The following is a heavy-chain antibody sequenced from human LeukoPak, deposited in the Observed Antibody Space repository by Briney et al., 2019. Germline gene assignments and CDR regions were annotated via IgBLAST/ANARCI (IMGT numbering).Heavy chain of an antibody. J-gene: IGHJ3*02. CDR3: ARVGWGEQWPPSAGAFDI. V-gene: IGHV1-69*06. CDR1: GGTFSSYA. D-gene: IGHD6-19*01. CDR2: IIPIFGTA. Sequence: ASVKVSCEASGGTFSSYAISWVRQAPGQGLERMGGIIPIFGTANYAQKFQGRVTITADKSTSTAYMELSSLRSEDTAVYYCARVGWGEQWPPSAGAFDIWGQGTMVTVSS.